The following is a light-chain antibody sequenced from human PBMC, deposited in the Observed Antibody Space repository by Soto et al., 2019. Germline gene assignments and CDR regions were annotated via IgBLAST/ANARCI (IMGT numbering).Light chain of an antibody. J-gene: IGLJ1*01. Sequence: QSALTQPASVSWSPGQSITISCTGTSSDVGGYYSVSWYQQHPGKAPKLMIYDVTNRPSGVSNRFSGSKSGNTASLTISGLQAEDEAAYYCSSYTSSSTDVFGTGTKVTVL. CDR2: DVT. CDR3: SSYTSSSTDV. CDR1: SSDVGGYYS. V-gene: IGLV2-14*01.